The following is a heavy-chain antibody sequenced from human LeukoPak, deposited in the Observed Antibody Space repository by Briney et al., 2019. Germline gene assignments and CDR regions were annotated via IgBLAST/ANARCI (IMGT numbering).Heavy chain of an antibody. J-gene: IGHJ4*02. V-gene: IGHV1-2*02. D-gene: IGHD4-23*01. CDR3: VRDLGESTVLTRLGGYFDY. CDR2: INPNSGVT. Sequence: ASVQVSCKASGYIITDHYIHWVRQAPGQGHDWIGWINPNSGVTTYTQKFQGRVTLTRDTSISTAYMEMSRLSSDDTAVYYCVRDLGESTVLTRLGGYFDYWGQGTLVTVSS. CDR1: GYIITDHY.